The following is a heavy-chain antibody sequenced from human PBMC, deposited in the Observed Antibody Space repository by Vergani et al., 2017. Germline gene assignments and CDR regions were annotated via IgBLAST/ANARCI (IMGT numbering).Heavy chain of an antibody. D-gene: IGHD6-19*01. CDR1: GFTFSSYG. V-gene: IGHV3-33*01. CDR2: IWYDGSNK. Sequence: QVQLVESGGGVVQPGRSLRLSCAASGFTFSSYGMHWVRQAPGKGLEWVAVIWYDGSNKYYADSVKGRFTISRDNSKNTLYLPMNSLRAEDTAVYYCARDSVYSSGQFYWGQGTLVTVSS. J-gene: IGHJ4*02. CDR3: ARDSVYSSGQFY.